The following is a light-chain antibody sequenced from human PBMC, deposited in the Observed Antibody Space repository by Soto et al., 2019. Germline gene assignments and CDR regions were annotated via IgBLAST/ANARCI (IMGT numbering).Light chain of an antibody. CDR1: QSLLYSPDNKNY. V-gene: IGKV4-1*01. J-gene: IGKJ4*01. Sequence: DVVVTQSPVSLAVSLGERATINCKSSQSLLYSPDNKNYLAWYQQKQGQPPKLLIYWASTRASGVPARFNASGSGTDFPLTITSLQADDVALYYCHQYYSLPLTFGGGTKVE. CDR2: WAS. CDR3: HQYYSLPLT.